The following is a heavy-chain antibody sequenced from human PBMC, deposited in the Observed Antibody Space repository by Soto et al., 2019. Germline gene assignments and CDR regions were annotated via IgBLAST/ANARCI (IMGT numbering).Heavy chain of an antibody. CDR2: INPITGGT. CDR3: ARLMHYSHSGGSSRSGFHM. Sequence: ASVKVSCKASGYTFTSYYIHWVRQAPGQGLEWMGWINPITGGTNYAPKFQGRVTMTRDTSITTAYMELSRLRSDYTAVFYCARLMHYSHSGGSSRSGFHMWGQGTLFAVAS. V-gene: IGHV1-2*02. CDR1: GYTFTSYY. J-gene: IGHJ4*01. D-gene: IGHD2-21*01.